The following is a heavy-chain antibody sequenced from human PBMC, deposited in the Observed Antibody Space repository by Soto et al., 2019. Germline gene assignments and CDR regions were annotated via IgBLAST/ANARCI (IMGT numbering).Heavy chain of an antibody. CDR3: AKDYSATTYYFDS. J-gene: IGHJ4*02. CDR1: GFTFSSYG. D-gene: IGHD6-13*01. CDR2: ISYDGSDK. Sequence: GGSLRLSCAASGFTFSSYGVHWVRQAPGKGLEWVAVISYDGSDKYYADSVKGRFAISRDSSKNTLYLRVNLLKTEDTAVYYCAKDYSATTYYFDSWGQGTLVTVSS. V-gene: IGHV3-30*18.